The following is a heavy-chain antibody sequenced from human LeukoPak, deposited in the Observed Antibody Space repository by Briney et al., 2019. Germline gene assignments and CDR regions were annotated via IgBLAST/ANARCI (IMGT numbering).Heavy chain of an antibody. CDR1: GYSISRGYH. J-gene: IGHJ4*02. CDR2: VHQSGST. Sequence: PSETLSLTCTVSGYSISRGYHWGWVRQPPGKGLEWIGSVHQSGSTYYNPSLKSRLTISADTSKNQFSLKLDSVTAADTAVYYCARVNLNPDYWGQGTLVTVSS. V-gene: IGHV4-38-2*02. CDR3: ARVNLNPDY.